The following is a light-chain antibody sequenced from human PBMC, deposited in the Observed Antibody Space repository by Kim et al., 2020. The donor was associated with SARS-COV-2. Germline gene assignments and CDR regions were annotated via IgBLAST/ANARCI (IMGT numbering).Light chain of an antibody. V-gene: IGKV3-11*01. CDR1: QSISSD. J-gene: IGKJ1*01. CDR3: QQRNAWPRT. CDR2: DAS. Sequence: LAPGERASLSCGASQSISSDLAWYQQKPGQDPRLVIYDASNRATGIPARFRGSGSGTDFTLTISSLEPEDFAVYYCQQRNAWPRTFGQGTKVDIK.